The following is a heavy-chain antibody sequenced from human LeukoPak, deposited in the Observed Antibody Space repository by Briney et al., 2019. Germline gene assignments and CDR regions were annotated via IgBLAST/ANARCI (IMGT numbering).Heavy chain of an antibody. CDR1: GFTFSSYG. CDR3: ARGQLGLHYFDY. Sequence: GGSLRLSCAASGFTFSSYGMHWVRQAPGKGLEWVAVIWYDGSNKYYADSVKGRFTISRDNSKNTLYLQMNSLRAEDTAVYYCARGQLGLHYFDYWGQGTLVTASS. V-gene: IGHV3-33*01. D-gene: IGHD6-13*01. CDR2: IWYDGSNK. J-gene: IGHJ4*02.